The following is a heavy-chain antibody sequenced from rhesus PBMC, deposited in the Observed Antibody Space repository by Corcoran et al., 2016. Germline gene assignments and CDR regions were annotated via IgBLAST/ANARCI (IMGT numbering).Heavy chain of an antibody. V-gene: IGHV4-93*02. CDR3: ARLEGSTDFDY. D-gene: IGHD4-29*01. Sequence: QVQLQESGPAVVKPSETLSLTCAVSGGSISSSNWWSWIRHSPGKGLEWIGGIYGSGGSTEYNPSLKSRVTISIDTSKNQFSLKLSSVTAADTAVYYCARLEGSTDFDYWGQGVLVTVSS. CDR2: IYGSGGST. CDR1: GGSISSSNW. J-gene: IGHJ4*01.